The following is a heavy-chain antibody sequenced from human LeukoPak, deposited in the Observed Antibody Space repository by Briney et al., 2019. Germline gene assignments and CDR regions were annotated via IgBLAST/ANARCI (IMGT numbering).Heavy chain of an antibody. Sequence: PSETLSLTCTVSGGSISSYYWSWIRQPPGKGLEWIGYIYYSGSTNYNPSLESRVTISVDTSRNQFSLKLSSVTAADTAVYYCARDKVGATNPYYYYGMDVWGQGTTVTVSS. CDR2: IYYSGST. V-gene: IGHV4-59*01. CDR3: ARDKVGATNPYYYYGMDV. D-gene: IGHD1-26*01. J-gene: IGHJ6*02. CDR1: GGSISSYY.